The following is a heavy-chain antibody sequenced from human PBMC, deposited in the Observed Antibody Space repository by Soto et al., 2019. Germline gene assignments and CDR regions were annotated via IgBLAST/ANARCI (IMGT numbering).Heavy chain of an antibody. Sequence: SVKVSCKASGFTFSSSAVQWVRQARGQPLEWIGWIVLGNGNTNYAQKFQQRVTITRDMSTSTAYMEVRSLTYEDTAVYYCATRIGNIGWYWLDTWGQGALVTVSS. CDR3: ATRIGNIGWYWLDT. CDR1: GFTFSSSA. V-gene: IGHV1-58*01. J-gene: IGHJ5*02. D-gene: IGHD6-19*01. CDR2: IVLGNGNT.